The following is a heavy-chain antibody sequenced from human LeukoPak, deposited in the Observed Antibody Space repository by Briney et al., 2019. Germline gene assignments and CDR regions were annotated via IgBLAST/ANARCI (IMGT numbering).Heavy chain of an antibody. J-gene: IGHJ4*02. CDR2: FDPEDGET. CDR1: GYTLTELS. Sequence: ASVKVSCKVSGYTLTELSMHWVRQAPGKGLEWMGGFDPEDGETIYAQKFQGRVTVTEDTSTDTAYMELSSLRSEDTAVYYCATHSGWYPYYFDYWGQGTLVTVSS. D-gene: IGHD6-19*01. V-gene: IGHV1-24*01. CDR3: ATHSGWYPYYFDY.